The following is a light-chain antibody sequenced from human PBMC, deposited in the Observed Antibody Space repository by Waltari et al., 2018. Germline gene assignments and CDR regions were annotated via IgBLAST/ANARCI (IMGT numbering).Light chain of an antibody. CDR1: SRDVGRYNY. V-gene: IGLV2-11*01. CDR3: FSYAGSPWV. J-gene: IGLJ3*02. CDR2: DVN. Sequence: HSALTQPRSVSGSPGQSVTISCTGSSRDVGRYNYVSWYHQHPGKAPKVMIHDVNHRASGVPDRFSGSKSGNTASLTIAGLQAEDEADYYCFSYAGSPWVFGGGTKLTVL.